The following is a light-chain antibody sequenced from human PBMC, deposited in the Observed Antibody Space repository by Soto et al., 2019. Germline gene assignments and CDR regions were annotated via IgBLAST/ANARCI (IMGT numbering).Light chain of an antibody. Sequence: EFVLTQSPGTLSLSPGERATLSCRASQTVRNNYLAWYQQKPGQAPRLLIYDASSRATGIPDRFSGGGSGTEFTLTISSLQPEDFAVYYCQQRGAFGQGTRLEIK. J-gene: IGKJ5*01. CDR1: QTVRNNY. V-gene: IGKV3D-20*02. CDR3: QQRGA. CDR2: DAS.